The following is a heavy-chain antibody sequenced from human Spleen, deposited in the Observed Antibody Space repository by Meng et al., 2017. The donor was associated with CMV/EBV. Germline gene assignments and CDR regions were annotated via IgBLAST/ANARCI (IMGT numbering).Heavy chain of an antibody. CDR2: INHSGST. D-gene: IGHD3-3*01. CDR3: ARGKTYYDFWSGYPALDY. Sequence: QVQLQQWGAGLLKPSEILSLTCAVXXGSFSGYYWSWIRQPPGKGLEWIGEINHSGSTNYNPSLKSRVTISVDTSKNQFSLKLSSVTAADTAVYYCARGKTYYDFWSGYPALDYWGQGTRVTVSS. CDR1: XGSFSGYY. J-gene: IGHJ4*02. V-gene: IGHV4-34*01.